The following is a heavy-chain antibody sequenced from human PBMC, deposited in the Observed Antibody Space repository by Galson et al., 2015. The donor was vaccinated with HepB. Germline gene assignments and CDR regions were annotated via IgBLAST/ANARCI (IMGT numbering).Heavy chain of an antibody. CDR3: ARGGDIVVVPAAVPFDY. CDR2: IWYDGSNK. CDR1: GFTFSNYG. V-gene: IGHV3-33*01. Sequence: SLRLSCAASGFTFSNYGMHWVRQAPGKGLEWVAVIWYDGSNKYYADSVKGRFTISRDNSKNTLYLQMNSLRAEDTAVYYCARGGDIVVVPAAVPFDYWGQGTLVTVSS. D-gene: IGHD2-2*01. J-gene: IGHJ4*02.